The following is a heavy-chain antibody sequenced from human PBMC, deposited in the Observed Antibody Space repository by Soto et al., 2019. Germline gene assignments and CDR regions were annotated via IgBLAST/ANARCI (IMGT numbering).Heavy chain of an antibody. Sequence: EVQLVESGGGLVQPGGSLRLSCAASGFSLYNYAMDWVRQAPGQGLEWVSYISLSSANIHYADSVRGRFTVSRDNDKNSLYLQMNSLRAEDTAVYYCVREPSRGNEWARYVDLWGRGTLVTVSS. CDR2: ISLSSANI. D-gene: IGHD1-1*01. CDR3: VREPSRGNEWARYVDL. V-gene: IGHV3-48*01. CDR1: GFSLYNYA. J-gene: IGHJ2*01.